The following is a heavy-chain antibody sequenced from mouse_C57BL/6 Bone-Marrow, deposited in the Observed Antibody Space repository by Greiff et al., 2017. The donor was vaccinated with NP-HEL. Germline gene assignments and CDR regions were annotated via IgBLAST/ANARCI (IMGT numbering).Heavy chain of an antibody. CDR3: ASPIYYYGGYFDY. D-gene: IGHD1-1*01. Sequence: EVKVVESGGGLVKPGGSLKLSCAASGFTFSDYGMHWVRQAPEKGLEWVAYISSGSSTIYYVDTVKGRFTISRDNAKNTLFLQMTSLRSEDTAMYYCASPIYYYGGYFDYWGQGTTLTVSS. J-gene: IGHJ2*01. V-gene: IGHV5-17*01. CDR2: ISSGSSTI. CDR1: GFTFSDYG.